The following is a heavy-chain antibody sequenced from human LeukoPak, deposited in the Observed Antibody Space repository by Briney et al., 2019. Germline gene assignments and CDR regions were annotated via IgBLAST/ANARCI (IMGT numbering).Heavy chain of an antibody. Sequence: ASVKVSCKASGGTFSSYAISWVRQAPGQGLEWMGRIIPILGIANYAQKFQGRVTITADKSTSTAYMELSSLRSEDTAVYYCARVPRYYYDPHYFDYWGQGTLVTVSS. CDR3: ARVPRYYYDPHYFDY. CDR2: IIPILGIA. D-gene: IGHD3-22*01. CDR1: GGTFSSYA. V-gene: IGHV1-69*04. J-gene: IGHJ4*02.